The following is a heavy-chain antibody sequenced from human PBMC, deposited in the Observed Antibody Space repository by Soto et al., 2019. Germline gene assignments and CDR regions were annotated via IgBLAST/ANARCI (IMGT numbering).Heavy chain of an antibody. Sequence: PSETLSLTCAVYGGSLGGYYWSWIRHPPGKGLECIGESNHHGSTNYNPSLKSRVTITVDASKNQFSLKLSAVTAADTAVYYCARKSRSYDYVWGSYRPYYFDYWGQGTLVTV. CDR2: SNHHGST. D-gene: IGHD3-16*02. CDR3: ARKSRSYDYVWGSYRPYYFDY. V-gene: IGHV4-34*01. CDR1: GGSLGGYY. J-gene: IGHJ4*02.